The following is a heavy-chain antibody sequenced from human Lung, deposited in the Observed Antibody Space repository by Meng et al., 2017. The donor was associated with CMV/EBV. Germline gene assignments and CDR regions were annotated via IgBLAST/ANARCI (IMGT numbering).Heavy chain of an antibody. Sequence: SETLSLXXTVSGGSISSYYWSWIRQPPEKGLEWIGYIYYSGSTNYNPPLKSRVTISVDTSKNPFSLKLSSVTAADTAVYFCARSDFWSGYGMDVWGQGATVTVSS. CDR2: IYYSGST. CDR1: GGSISSYY. CDR3: ARSDFWSGYGMDV. D-gene: IGHD3-3*01. V-gene: IGHV4-59*01. J-gene: IGHJ6*02.